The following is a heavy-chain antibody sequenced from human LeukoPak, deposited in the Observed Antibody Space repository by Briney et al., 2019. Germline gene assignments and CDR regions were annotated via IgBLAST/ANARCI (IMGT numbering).Heavy chain of an antibody. J-gene: IGHJ4*02. Sequence: GASVTVSCTASGYTFTVYYMHWVRQAPGQGLEWMGWINPNSGGTNYAQKFQGRVTMTSDTSISTAYMELSRLRSDDTAVHYCASYISGWGYYFDYWGQGTLVTVSS. D-gene: IGHD6-19*01. CDR1: GYTFTVYY. V-gene: IGHV1-2*02. CDR3: ASYISGWGYYFDY. CDR2: INPNSGGT.